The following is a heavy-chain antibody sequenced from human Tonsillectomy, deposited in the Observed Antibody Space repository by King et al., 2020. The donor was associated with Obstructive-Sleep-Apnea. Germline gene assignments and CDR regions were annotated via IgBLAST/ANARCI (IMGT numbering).Heavy chain of an antibody. CDR2: INQNGNGK. J-gene: IGHJ5*02. CDR1: GFVFITYW. V-gene: IGHV3-7*04. Sequence: QLVESGGGLVQPGGSLRLSCVTSGFVFITYWMTLGRQVPGEWLEWVANINQNGNGKNHVDSVKCWLTISRDNAKNTRYLQMDSLRAEDTAVYYCAGGSSAASWGQGTLVTVSS. D-gene: IGHD6-13*01. CDR3: AGGSSAAS.